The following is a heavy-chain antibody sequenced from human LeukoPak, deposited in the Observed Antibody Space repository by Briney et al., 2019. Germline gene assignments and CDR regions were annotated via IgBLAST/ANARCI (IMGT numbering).Heavy chain of an antibody. V-gene: IGHV3-7*04. D-gene: IGHD2-2*01. CDR2: IKQDGSEK. J-gene: IGHJ4*02. CDR3: ARDRRCSSTSCYYFDY. CDR1: GFTFSSYW. Sequence: PGGSLRLSCAASGFTFSSYWMSWVRQAPGKGLEWVANIKQDGSEKYYVDSVKGRFTISRDNAKNSLYLQMSSLRAEDTAVYYCARDRRCSSTSCYYFDYWGQGTLVTVSS.